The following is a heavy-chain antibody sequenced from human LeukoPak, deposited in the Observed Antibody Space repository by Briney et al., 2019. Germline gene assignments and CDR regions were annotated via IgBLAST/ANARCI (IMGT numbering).Heavy chain of an antibody. D-gene: IGHD6-19*01. CDR1: GGSISSGGYY. CDR2: IYYSGST. J-gene: IGHJ4*02. CDR3: ARAMEQWLVPLDYFDY. Sequence: PSETLSLTCTVSGGSISSGGYYWSWIRQHPGKGLEWIGYIYYSGSTYYNPSLKSRVTISVDTSKNQFSLKLSSVTAADTAVYYCARAMEQWLVPLDYFDYWGQGTLVTVSS. V-gene: IGHV4-31*03.